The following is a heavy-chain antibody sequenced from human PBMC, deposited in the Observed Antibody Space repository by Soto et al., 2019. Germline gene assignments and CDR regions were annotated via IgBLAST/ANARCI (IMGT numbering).Heavy chain of an antibody. CDR3: AREVNSSPARGPNWFDP. CDR1: GDSINNSHW. J-gene: IGHJ5*02. D-gene: IGHD6-13*01. Sequence: QVQLQESGPGLVQPSGTLSLTCAVSGDSINNSHWWSWVRQTPGKGLEWLGETYHSGTTNYNPSLKTRVTISIDTSKNQFSLKMNSVAAADTAVYYCAREVNSSPARGPNWFDPWGQGTLVTVSS. V-gene: IGHV4-4*02. CDR2: TYHSGTT.